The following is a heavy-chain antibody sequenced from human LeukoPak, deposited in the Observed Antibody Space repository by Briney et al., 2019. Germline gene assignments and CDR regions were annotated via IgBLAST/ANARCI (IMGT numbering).Heavy chain of an antibody. J-gene: IGHJ6*02. CDR1: GYSITSSSW. D-gene: IGHD3-3*01. CDR2: IYYSGST. CDR3: ARGRGLRFLEWLDYGMDV. Sequence: PSETLSLTCAVSGYSITSSSWWGWIRQPPGKGLEWIGYIYYSGSTYYNPSLKSRVTISVDTSKNQFSLKLSSVTAADTAVYYCARGRGLRFLEWLDYGMDVWGQGTTVTVSS. V-gene: IGHV4-28*03.